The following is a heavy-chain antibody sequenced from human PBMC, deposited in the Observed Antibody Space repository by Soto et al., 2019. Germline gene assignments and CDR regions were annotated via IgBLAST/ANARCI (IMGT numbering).Heavy chain of an antibody. D-gene: IGHD3-22*01. CDR3: ARHYYESSGSYQPFYY. J-gene: IGHJ4*02. V-gene: IGHV3-33*01. CDR1: GFTFSNYG. CDR2: IWYDGSNT. Sequence: QVQLVESGGGVVQPGRSLRLSCAASGFTFSNYGIHWVRQAPGKGLEWVAVIWYDGSNTYYADSVKGRFTISRDNSKNTLDLQMNSLRGEDTAVYFCARHYYESSGSYQPFYYWGQGTLVTVSS.